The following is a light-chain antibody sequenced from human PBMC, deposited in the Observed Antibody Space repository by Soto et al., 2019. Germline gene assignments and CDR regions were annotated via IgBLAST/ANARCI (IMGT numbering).Light chain of an antibody. CDR2: GAS. Sequence: EIVLTQSPDTLSLSPGERATLSCRASQSISRYLAWYQQKPGQGPRLLIYGASSRATGTPARFSGSGSGTDFTLTISSLEPEDFAVYYCQQRSNWPPRLTFGQGTRLEIK. CDR3: QQRSNWPPRLT. V-gene: IGKV3-11*01. CDR1: QSISRY. J-gene: IGKJ5*01.